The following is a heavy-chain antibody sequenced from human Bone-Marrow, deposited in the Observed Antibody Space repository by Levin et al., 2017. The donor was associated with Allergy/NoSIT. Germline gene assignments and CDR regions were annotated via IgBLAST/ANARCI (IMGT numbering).Heavy chain of an antibody. CDR1: GYDFDSYG. V-gene: IGHV1-18*01. Sequence: VASVKVSCKAFGYDFDSYGITWVRQAPGQGLEWLGWISNYNNNTNYAQKFQGRVVMTTDTSTTTAYMELRRLRSDDTAMYFCVRAGFRTGTTGGAYWGQGTLVTVSS. CDR3: VRAGFRTGTTGGAY. D-gene: IGHD1-7*01. CDR2: ISNYNNNT. J-gene: IGHJ4*02.